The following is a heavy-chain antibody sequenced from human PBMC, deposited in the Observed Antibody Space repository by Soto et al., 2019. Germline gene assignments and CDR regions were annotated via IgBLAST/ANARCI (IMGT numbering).Heavy chain of an antibody. D-gene: IGHD3-10*01. J-gene: IGHJ6*02. V-gene: IGHV1-2*02. CDR1: GYTFSDYY. Sequence: EASVKVSCKASGYTFSDYYIHWVRQAPGQGLEWMGWISPRTGSANFAQRFQGRVSMTRDTSITTAYMELRRLKSDDTAVYYCARGQYYGPAYGMDVWGQGTTVTVSS. CDR2: ISPRTGSA. CDR3: ARGQYYGPAYGMDV.